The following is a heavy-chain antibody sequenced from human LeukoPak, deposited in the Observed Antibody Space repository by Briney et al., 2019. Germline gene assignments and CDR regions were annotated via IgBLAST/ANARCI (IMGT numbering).Heavy chain of an antibody. D-gene: IGHD6-25*01. CDR1: GFAFSNYG. CDR3: AKERASRLPFDY. CDR2: ISASGGNT. Sequence: PGGSLRLSCAASGFAFSNYGMNWVRKAPGKGLEWVTAISASGGNTYYADSVKGRFTISRDNAKDTLYLQMNSLRAEDTALYYCAKERASRLPFDYWGQGTLVTASS. V-gene: IGHV3-23*01. J-gene: IGHJ4*02.